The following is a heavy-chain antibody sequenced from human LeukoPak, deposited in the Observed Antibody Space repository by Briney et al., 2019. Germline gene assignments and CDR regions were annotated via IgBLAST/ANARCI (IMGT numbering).Heavy chain of an antibody. V-gene: IGHV3-74*01. CDR2: INSDGSSA. J-gene: IGHJ4*02. D-gene: IGHD5-18*01. CDR1: GFTVSSYW. CDR3: ARVYVDTAMVYNFDY. Sequence: PGGSLRLSCAASGFTVSSYWMHWVRQAPGKGLVWVSRINSDGSSASYADSVKGRFTISRDNAKNTLYLQMNSLRAEDTAVYYCARVYVDTAMVYNFDYWGQGTLVTVS.